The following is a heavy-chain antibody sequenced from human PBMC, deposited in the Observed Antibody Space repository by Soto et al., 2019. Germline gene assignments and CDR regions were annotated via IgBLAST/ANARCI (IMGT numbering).Heavy chain of an antibody. J-gene: IGHJ5*02. CDR2: IYYSGST. CDR1: GGSISSGDYY. CDR3: ARDGPNSASGNWFDP. D-gene: IGHD3-10*01. V-gene: IGHV4-30-4*01. Sequence: QVQLQESGPGLVKPSQALSLTCTVSGGSISSGDYYWSWIRQPPGKGLEWIGYIYYSGSTYYNPSLKSRVTISVDTSKNQFSLKLSSVTAADTAVYYFARDGPNSASGNWFDPWGQGTLVTVSS.